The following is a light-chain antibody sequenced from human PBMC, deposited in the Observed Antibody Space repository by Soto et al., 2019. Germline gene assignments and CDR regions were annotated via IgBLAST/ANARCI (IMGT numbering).Light chain of an antibody. CDR3: SSYATSSTPSVV. CDR2: DVG. Sequence: QSVLTQPASVSGSPGQSITISRTGTSTDIGGYNYVSWYQQYPGKAPELIIYDVGQRPSGVSNRFSGSKSGNTASLTISGLQAEDEADYYCSSYATSSTPSVVFGGGTKLTVL. V-gene: IGLV2-14*01. J-gene: IGLJ2*01. CDR1: STDIGGYNY.